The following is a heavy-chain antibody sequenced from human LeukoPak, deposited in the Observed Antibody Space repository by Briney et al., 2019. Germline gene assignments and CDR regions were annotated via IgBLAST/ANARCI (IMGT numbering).Heavy chain of an antibody. D-gene: IGHD6-19*01. CDR2: VSKSGSTT. V-gene: IGHV3-48*04. CDR3: ARYSSGWYDAFDI. Sequence: GGSLRLSCAVSGFPLSSYDMSWVRQAPGKGLEWVSVVSKSGSTTHYADSVRGRFTISRDNAKNSLYLQMNSLRAEDTAVYYCARYSSGWYDAFDIWGQGTMVTVSS. CDR1: GFPLSSYD. J-gene: IGHJ3*02.